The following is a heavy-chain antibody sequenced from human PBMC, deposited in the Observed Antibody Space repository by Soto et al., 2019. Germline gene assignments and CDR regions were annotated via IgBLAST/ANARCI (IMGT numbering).Heavy chain of an antibody. Sequence: QLQLQESGSGLLKPSQTLALTCGVSDDSISSGAYCWSWIRQPPGKGLEWIGHIYHSGTTYDNPSFKRRGTISMDRSKNQLSLKLRSLTAADTAVYYCARGVGASYDGLEVWGRGTTVTVSS. CDR2: IYHSGTT. CDR3: ARGVGASYDGLEV. CDR1: DDSISSGAYC. J-gene: IGHJ6*02. V-gene: IGHV4-30-2*01. D-gene: IGHD1-26*01.